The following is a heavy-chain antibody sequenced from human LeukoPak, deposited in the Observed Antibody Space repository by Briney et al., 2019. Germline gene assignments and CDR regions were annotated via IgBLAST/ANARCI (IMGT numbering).Heavy chain of an antibody. CDR3: ARDREWLDAFDI. Sequence: PSETLSLTCTVSGGSISSYYWSWIRKPPGKGLEWIGYIYYSGSTNYNPSLKSRVTISVDTSKNQFSLKLSSVTAADTAVYYCARDREWLDAFDIWGQGTMVTVSS. CDR1: GGSISSYY. V-gene: IGHV4-59*12. D-gene: IGHD6-19*01. CDR2: IYYSGST. J-gene: IGHJ3*02.